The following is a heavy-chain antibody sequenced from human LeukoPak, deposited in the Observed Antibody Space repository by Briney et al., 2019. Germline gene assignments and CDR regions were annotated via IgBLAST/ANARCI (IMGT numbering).Heavy chain of an antibody. CDR2: IKEDGSET. CDR1: GFTFRTSW. CDR3: SRSLNY. V-gene: IGHV3-7*01. Sequence: GGSLRLSCAASGFTFRTSWMDWVRQAPGKGLEWVANIKEDGSETHYVDSAKGRFTISRDNARSSLYLQMDSLRVEDTAIYYCSRSLNYWGQGTLVTVCS. J-gene: IGHJ4*02.